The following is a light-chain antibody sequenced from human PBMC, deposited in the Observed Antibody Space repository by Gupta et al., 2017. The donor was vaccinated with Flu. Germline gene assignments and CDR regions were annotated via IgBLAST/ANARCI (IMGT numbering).Light chain of an antibody. V-gene: IGLV2-23*01. CDR1: TADVGNYKF. CDR3: SSSAGDDTWV. J-gene: IGLJ3*02. CDR2: EGT. Sequence: QSALTQPASVSGSPGQSITNPFTGTTADVGNYKFVSWYQHHSATPHNLFIYEGTSRAAGLAGRLSASKSGDTTSLTISGRQAEDEDNYYCSSSAGDDTWVFGGGTKLTVL.